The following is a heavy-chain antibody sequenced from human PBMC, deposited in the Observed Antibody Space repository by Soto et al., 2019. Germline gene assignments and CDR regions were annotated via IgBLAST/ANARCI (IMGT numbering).Heavy chain of an antibody. CDR3: ARGGAARPDY. J-gene: IGHJ4*02. CDR2: ISSNSATR. Sequence: EVQLVESGGGLVKPGGSLRLSCAASGFTFSSYSMNWVRQAPGKGLAWVSYISSNSATRQYADSVKGRFTISRDKAKNSLYLQMNSLRDEDTAVYYCARGGAARPDYWGQGTLVTVSS. V-gene: IGHV3-48*02. CDR1: GFTFSSYS. D-gene: IGHD6-6*01.